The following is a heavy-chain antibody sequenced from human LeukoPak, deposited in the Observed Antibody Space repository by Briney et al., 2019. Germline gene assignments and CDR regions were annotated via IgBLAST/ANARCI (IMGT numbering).Heavy chain of an antibody. CDR3: ARGGRSRITIFRPSDAFDI. J-gene: IGHJ3*02. Sequence: PSETLSLTCTVSGGSISSYYWSWIRQPAGKGLEWIGRIYTSGSTNYNPSLKSRVTMSVDTSKNQFSLKLSSVAAADTAVYYCARGGRSRITIFRPSDAFDIWGQGTMVTVSS. CDR2: IYTSGST. V-gene: IGHV4-4*07. D-gene: IGHD3-9*01. CDR1: GGSISSYY.